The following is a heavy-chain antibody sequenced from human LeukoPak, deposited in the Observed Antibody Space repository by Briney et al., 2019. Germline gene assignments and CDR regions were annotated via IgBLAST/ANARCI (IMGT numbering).Heavy chain of an antibody. V-gene: IGHV3-15*01. CDR3: TTAYYDFWSGYYRFDY. CDR2: IKSKTDGGTT. Sequence: PGGSLRLSCAASGFTFSNAWMSWVRQAPGKGLEWVGRIKSKTDGGTTDYAAPVKGRFTISRDNSKNKLYLQMNSLKTEDTAVYYCTTAYYDFWSGYYRFDYWGQGTLVTVSS. J-gene: IGHJ4*02. D-gene: IGHD3-3*01. CDR1: GFTFSNAW.